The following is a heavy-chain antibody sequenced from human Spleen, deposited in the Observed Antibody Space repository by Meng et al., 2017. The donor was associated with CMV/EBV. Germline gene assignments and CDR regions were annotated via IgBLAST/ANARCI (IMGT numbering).Heavy chain of an antibody. V-gene: IGHV1-2*02. Sequence: ASVKVSCKASGYLFTGYQIHWVRQAPGQRLEWVGWINPNSGGPIYAPKFQGRLTVTRDTSINTAYMELSRLTSDDTAVYFCARSGGIPARRGHLDYWGQGTLVTVSS. D-gene: IGHD6-6*01. CDR1: GYLFTGYQ. CDR2: INPNSGGP. CDR3: ARSGGIPARRGHLDY. J-gene: IGHJ4*02.